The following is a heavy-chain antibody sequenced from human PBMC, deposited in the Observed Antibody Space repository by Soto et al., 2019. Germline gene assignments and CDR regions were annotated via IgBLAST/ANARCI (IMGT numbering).Heavy chain of an antibody. CDR1: GGSISSSNW. V-gene: IGHV4-4*02. CDR3: ESLSHGSGSLHYFDY. CDR2: IYHSGST. J-gene: IGHJ4*02. D-gene: IGHD3-10*01. Sequence: SETLSLTCAVSGGSISSSNWWSWVRQPPGKGLEWIGEIYHSGSTNYNPPLKSRVTISVDKSKNQFSLKLSSVTAADTAVYYCESLSHGSGSLHYFDYWGQGTLVTVYS.